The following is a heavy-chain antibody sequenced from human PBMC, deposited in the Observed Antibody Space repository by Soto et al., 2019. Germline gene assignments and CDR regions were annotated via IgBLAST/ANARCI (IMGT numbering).Heavy chain of an antibody. V-gene: IGHV3-23*01. J-gene: IGHJ4*02. CDR3: AKDRLIAAAWTNWNY. CDR1: GFTFSRDA. D-gene: IGHD6-13*01. CDR2: ISGSGGST. Sequence: APRPSCEDSGFTFSRDAMSWFRQARLKGLEWVSAISGSGGSTYYSDSVKGRFTISRDNSKSTLYLQMNSLRAEDTAVYYCAKDRLIAAAWTNWNYWGQGTLLTVSS.